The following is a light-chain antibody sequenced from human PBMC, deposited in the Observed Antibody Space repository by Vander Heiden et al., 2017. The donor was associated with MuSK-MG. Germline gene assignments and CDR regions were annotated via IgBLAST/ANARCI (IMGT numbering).Light chain of an antibody. CDR1: NLGDKY. Sequence: SYELTQVPSVSVSPGQTASITCSGENLGDKYVSWYKQEPGRSPQLVIYHDTKRPSGIPERISGSTSGNTATLTISGTQALDEADYYCQAWDSGTAKVFGGGTKLTVL. CDR2: HDT. V-gene: IGLV3-1*01. CDR3: QAWDSGTAKV. J-gene: IGLJ2*01.